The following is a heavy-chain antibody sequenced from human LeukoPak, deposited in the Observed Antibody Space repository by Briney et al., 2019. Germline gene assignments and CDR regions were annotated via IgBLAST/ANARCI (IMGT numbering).Heavy chain of an antibody. CDR2: IQYTGRT. Sequence: SETLSLTCTVSDDSFTSTNYWWAWVRLPPGKGLEWIGGIQYTGRTFSNPSLKSRVTISVDTSKKQVSLDLRSATAADTAVYYCARRRHHYDSYALWGQGTRVTVSS. V-gene: IGHV4-39*01. CDR3: ARRRHHYDSYAL. J-gene: IGHJ3*01. CDR1: DDSFTSTNYW.